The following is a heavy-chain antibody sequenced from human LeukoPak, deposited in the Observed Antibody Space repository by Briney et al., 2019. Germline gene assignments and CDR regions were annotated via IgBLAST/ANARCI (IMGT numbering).Heavy chain of an antibody. CDR1: GFTFSSYA. D-gene: IGHD2-8*01. V-gene: IGHV3-23*01. CDR3: AKDRWDIVLMVYANFDY. CDR2: ISGSGGST. Sequence: PGGSLRLSCAASGFTFSSYAMSWVRQAPGKGLEWVSAISGSGGSTYYADSVKGRFTISRDNSKNTLYLQVNSLRAEDTAVYYCAKDRWDIVLMVYANFDYWGQGTLVTVSS. J-gene: IGHJ4*02.